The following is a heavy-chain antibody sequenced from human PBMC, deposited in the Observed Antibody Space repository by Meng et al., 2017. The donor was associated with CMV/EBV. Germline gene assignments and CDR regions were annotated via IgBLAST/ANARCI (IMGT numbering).Heavy chain of an antibody. J-gene: IGHJ6*02. Sequence: ASVKVSCKASGYTFTGYYMHWVRQAPGQGLEWMGWINPNSGGTNYAQKFQGRVTMTRDTSISTAYMELSSLRSEDTAVYYCARGGADCSSTSCYRGNYYYYYGMDVWGQGTTVTVSS. V-gene: IGHV1-2*02. CDR1: GYTFTGYY. CDR3: ARGGADCSSTSCYRGNYYYYYGMDV. D-gene: IGHD2-2*01. CDR2: INPNSGGT.